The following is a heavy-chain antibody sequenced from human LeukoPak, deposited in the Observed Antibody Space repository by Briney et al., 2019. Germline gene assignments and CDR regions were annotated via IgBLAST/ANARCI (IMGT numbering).Heavy chain of an antibody. D-gene: IGHD5-18*01. CDR1: GGSISSYY. J-gene: IGHJ4*02. V-gene: IGHV4-59*01. CDR2: IYYSGST. CDR3: ARVWGNSYMVYYFDY. Sequence: SETLSLTCTVSGGSISSYYWSWIRQPPGKGLEWLGYIYYSGSTNYNPSLKSRVTISVDTSKNQFSLKLSSVTAADTAVYYCARVWGNSYMVYYFDYWGQGTLVTVSS.